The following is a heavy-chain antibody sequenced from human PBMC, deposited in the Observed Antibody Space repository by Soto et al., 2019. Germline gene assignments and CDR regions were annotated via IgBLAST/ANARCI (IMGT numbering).Heavy chain of an antibody. CDR2: ISYDGSNK. CDR1: GFTFSSYG. J-gene: IGHJ3*02. CDR3: AKDLMDSGSYPDAFDI. D-gene: IGHD1-26*01. Sequence: VQLVESGGGVVQPGRSLRLSCAASGFTFSSYGMHWVRQAPGKGLEWVAVISYDGSNKYYADSVKGRFTISRDNSKNTLYLQMNSLRAEDTAVYYCAKDLMDSGSYPDAFDIWGQGTMVTVSS. V-gene: IGHV3-30*18.